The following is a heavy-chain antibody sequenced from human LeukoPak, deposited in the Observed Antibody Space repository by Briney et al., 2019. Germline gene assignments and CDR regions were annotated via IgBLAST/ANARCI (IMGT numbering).Heavy chain of an antibody. D-gene: IGHD5-18*01. Sequence: PSQTLSLTCAVSGGSISSGGYSWSWLRQPPGKGLEWIGYIYHSGSTYYNPSLKSRVTISVDTSKNQFSLKLSSVTAADTAVYYCARESKRAGYSYGYATLDYWGQGTLVTVSS. CDR1: GGSISSGGYS. CDR3: ARESKRAGYSYGYATLDY. CDR2: IYHSGST. V-gene: IGHV4-30-2*01. J-gene: IGHJ4*02.